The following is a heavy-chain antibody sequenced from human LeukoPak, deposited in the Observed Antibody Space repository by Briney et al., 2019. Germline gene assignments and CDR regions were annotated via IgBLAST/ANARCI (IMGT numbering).Heavy chain of an antibody. V-gene: IGHV4-39*07. CDR1: GGSISSSSYY. Sequence: SETLSLTCTVSGGSISSSSYYWGWIRQPPGKGLEWIGSIYYSGSTYYNPSLKSRVTISVDTSKNQFSLKLSSVTAADTAVYYCARDRNYYDSSGSPDYWGQGTLVTVSS. CDR2: IYYSGST. D-gene: IGHD3-22*01. J-gene: IGHJ4*02. CDR3: ARDRNYYDSSGSPDY.